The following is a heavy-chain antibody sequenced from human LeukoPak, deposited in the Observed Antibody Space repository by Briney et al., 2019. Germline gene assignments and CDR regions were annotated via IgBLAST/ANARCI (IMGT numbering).Heavy chain of an antibody. CDR1: GFTFSCYG. V-gene: IGHV3-30*02. D-gene: IGHD2-15*01. CDR2: IRCDGSNK. Sequence: GGSLRLSCAASGFTFSCYGMHWVRQAPGMGLEWVAFIRCDGSNKYYTDSVKGRFTISRDNSKNTLYLQMNSLRAEDTAVYYCAKNPPTRSMDVWGKGTTVTVSS. J-gene: IGHJ6*03. CDR3: AKNPPTRSMDV.